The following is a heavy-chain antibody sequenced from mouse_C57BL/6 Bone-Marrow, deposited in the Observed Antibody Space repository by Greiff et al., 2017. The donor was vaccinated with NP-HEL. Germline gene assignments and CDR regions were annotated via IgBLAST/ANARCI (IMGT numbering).Heavy chain of an antibody. CDR2: INPNNGGT. CDR1: GYTFTDYN. V-gene: IGHV1-22*01. D-gene: IGHD1-1*01. Sequence: VQLKESGPELVKPGASVKMSCKASGYTFTDYNIHWVKQSHGKSLEWIGYINPNNGGTSYNQKFKGKATLTVNKSSSTAYMELRSLTSEDSAVYYCARPLLRSLAWFAYWGQGTLVTVSA. CDR3: ARPLLRSLAWFAY. J-gene: IGHJ3*01.